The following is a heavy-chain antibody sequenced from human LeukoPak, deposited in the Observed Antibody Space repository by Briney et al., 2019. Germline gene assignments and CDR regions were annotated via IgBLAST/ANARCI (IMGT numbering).Heavy chain of an antibody. CDR2: ISGSGGST. CDR1: GFTFSTYA. V-gene: IGHV3-23*01. J-gene: IGHJ4*02. CDR3: ARGGSWYEGVFDN. D-gene: IGHD6-13*01. Sequence: QAGGSLRLSCAASGFTFSTYAMSWVRQAPGKGLEWVSAISGSGGSTYYADSVKGRFTISRDNAKSSLSLQMNSLRAEDTAVYYCARGGSWYEGVFDNWGQGTLVTVSS.